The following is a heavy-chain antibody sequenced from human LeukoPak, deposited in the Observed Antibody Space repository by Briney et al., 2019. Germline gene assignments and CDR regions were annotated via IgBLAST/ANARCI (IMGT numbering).Heavy chain of an antibody. D-gene: IGHD3-10*01. J-gene: IGHJ4*02. CDR3: ARVPVLLWFGESDSPFDY. V-gene: IGHV1-18*01. Sequence: ASVKVSCKASGYTFTSYGISWVRQAPGQGLEWMGWISAYNGNTNYAQKLQGRVTMTTDTSTSTAYMELRSLRSDATAVYYCARVPVLLWFGESDSPFDYWGQGTLVTVSS. CDR2: ISAYNGNT. CDR1: GYTFTSYG.